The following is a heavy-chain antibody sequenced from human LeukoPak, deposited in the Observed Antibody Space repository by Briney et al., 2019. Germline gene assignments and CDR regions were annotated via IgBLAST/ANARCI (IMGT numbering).Heavy chain of an antibody. Sequence: GASVKVSCKASGGTFTSYAIIWVRQAPGQGLEWMGGIIPIFGTANYAQKFQGRVTITADESTSTAYMELSSLRSEDTAVYYCARGATYKNWFDPWGQGTLVTVSS. CDR1: GGTFTSYA. J-gene: IGHJ5*02. CDR3: ARGATYKNWFDP. V-gene: IGHV1-69*13. CDR2: IIPIFGTA. D-gene: IGHD1-1*01.